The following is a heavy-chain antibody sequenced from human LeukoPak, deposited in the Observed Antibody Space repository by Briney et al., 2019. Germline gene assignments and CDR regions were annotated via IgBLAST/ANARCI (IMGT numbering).Heavy chain of an antibody. V-gene: IGHV4-39*02. D-gene: IGHD1-26*01. J-gene: IGHJ3*02. CDR1: GGSISSSSYY. CDR2: IYYTGST. CDR3: ARDLSLGGAFDI. Sequence: SETLSLTYTVSGGSISSSSYYWGWIRQPPGKGLEWIGTIYYTGSTYYNPSLESRVTMSVDMSTNQFSLRLSSVAASDTAVYYCARDLSLGGAFDIWGQGTMVTVSS.